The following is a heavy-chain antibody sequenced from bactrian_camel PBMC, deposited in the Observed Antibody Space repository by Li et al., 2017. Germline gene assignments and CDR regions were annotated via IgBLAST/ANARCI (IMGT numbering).Heavy chain of an antibody. Sequence: DVQLVESGGDLVQAGGSLRLSCVASGDRMSSYYTTWFRQAPGKEREGVAVIDNDGGTSYADSVKGRFTISRDNAKNTVYLQMNSLKPEDTAVYYCVRAASSQMGWADFGYWGQGTQATVS. CDR3: VRAASSQMGWADFGY. CDR2: IDNDGGT. J-gene: IGHJ6*01. D-gene: IGHD5*01. CDR1: GDRMSSYY. V-gene: IGHV3S10*01.